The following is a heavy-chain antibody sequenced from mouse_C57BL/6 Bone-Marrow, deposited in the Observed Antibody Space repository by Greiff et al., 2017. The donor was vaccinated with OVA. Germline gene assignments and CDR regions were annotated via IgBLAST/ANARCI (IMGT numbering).Heavy chain of an antibody. CDR3: ARGDYDLDY. Sequence: VQLQQSGPELVKPGASVKISCKASGYSFTGYYMNWVKQSPEKSLEWIGEINPSTGGTTYNQKFKAKATLTVDKSYSTAYMQLKILTSEDSAVYYCARGDYDLDYWGQGSTLTVSS. CDR1: GYSFTGYY. V-gene: IGHV1-42*01. CDR2: INPSTGGT. J-gene: IGHJ2*01. D-gene: IGHD2-4*01.